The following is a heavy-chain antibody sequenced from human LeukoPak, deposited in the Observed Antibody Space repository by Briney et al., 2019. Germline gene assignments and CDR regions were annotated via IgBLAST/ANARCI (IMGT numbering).Heavy chain of an antibody. CDR2: INHSGST. CDR3: ARGEGWFDA. Sequence: SETLSLTCAVYGGSFSGYFWIWIRQPPGKGLEWVGEINHSGSTNYNPSLKSRVTISVDTSKNQFSLKLSSVTAADTAVYYCARGEGWFDAWGQGTLVTVSS. J-gene: IGHJ5*02. CDR1: GGSFSGYF. V-gene: IGHV4-34*01.